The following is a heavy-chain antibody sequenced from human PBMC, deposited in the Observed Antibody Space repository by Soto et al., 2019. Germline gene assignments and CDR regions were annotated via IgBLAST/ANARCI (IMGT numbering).Heavy chain of an antibody. CDR2: IYSGGST. D-gene: IGHD3-22*01. CDR3: ARETRYSSGYYYYYSYYYMDV. Sequence: GGSLRLSCAASGFTVSSNYMSWVRQAPGKGLEWVSVIYSGGSTYYADSVKGRFTISRDNSKNTLYLQMNSLRAEDTAVYYCARETRYSSGYYYYYSYYYMDVWGKGTTVTVSS. J-gene: IGHJ6*03. CDR1: GFTVSSNY. V-gene: IGHV3-66*02.